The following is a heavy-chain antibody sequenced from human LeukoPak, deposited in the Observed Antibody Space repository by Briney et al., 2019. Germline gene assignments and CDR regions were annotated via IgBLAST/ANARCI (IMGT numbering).Heavy chain of an antibody. CDR3: ARDTQPAMIVVNMGGY. D-gene: IGHD3-22*01. CDR1: GYTFTSYG. V-gene: IGHV1-18*01. Sequence: ASVKVSCKASGYTFTSYGISWVRQAPGQGLEWMGWISAYNGNINYAQKLQGRVTMTTDTSTGTAYMELRSLRSDDTAVYYCARDTQPAMIVVNMGGYWGQGTLVTVSS. J-gene: IGHJ4*02. CDR2: ISAYNGNI.